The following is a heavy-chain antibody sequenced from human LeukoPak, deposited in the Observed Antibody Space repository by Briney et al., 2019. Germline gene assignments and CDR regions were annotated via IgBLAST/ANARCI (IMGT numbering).Heavy chain of an antibody. J-gene: IGHJ2*01. CDR2: IYHSGST. V-gene: IGHV4-30-2*01. Sequence: SETLSLTCTVSGGSISSGGYYWSWIRQPPGKGLEWIGYIYHSGSTYYNPSLKSRVTISVDRSKNQFSLKLSSVTAADTAVYYCATADGVRHYWYFDLWGRGTLVTVSS. CDR3: ATADGVRHYWYFDL. D-gene: IGHD3-16*01. CDR1: GGSISSGGYY.